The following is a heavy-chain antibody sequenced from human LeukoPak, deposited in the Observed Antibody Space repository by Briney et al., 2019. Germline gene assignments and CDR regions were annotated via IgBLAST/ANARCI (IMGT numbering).Heavy chain of an antibody. CDR2: ISWNSGSI. D-gene: IGHD3-10*01. CDR3: AKSESITMVRGVHFDY. J-gene: IGHJ4*02. V-gene: IGHV3-9*01. Sequence: GGSLRLSCAASGFTFDDYAMHWVRQAPGKGLEWVSGISWNSGSIGYADSVKGRFTISRDNAKNSLYLQMNSLGAEDTALYYCAKSESITMVRGVHFDYWGQGTLVTVSS. CDR1: GFTFDDYA.